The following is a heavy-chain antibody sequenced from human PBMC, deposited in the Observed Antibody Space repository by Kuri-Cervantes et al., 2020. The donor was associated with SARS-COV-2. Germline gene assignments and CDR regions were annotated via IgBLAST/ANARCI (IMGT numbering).Heavy chain of an antibody. CDR3: ASTQSRFLEWAPFDY. Sequence: GESLKISCAASGFSFSVYAMHWVRQAPGKGLEWVATISYNGRSKYYADSVKGRFTISRDKSKNILTLQMNGLRPEDTAVYYCASTQSRFLEWAPFDYWGQGTLVTVSS. J-gene: IGHJ4*02. CDR2: ISYNGRSK. V-gene: IGHV3-30*04. CDR1: GFSFSVYA. D-gene: IGHD3-3*01.